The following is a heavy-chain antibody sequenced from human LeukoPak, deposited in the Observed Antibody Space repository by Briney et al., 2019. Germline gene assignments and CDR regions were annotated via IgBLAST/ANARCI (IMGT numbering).Heavy chain of an antibody. CDR3: ARGRQTYYDYVWGSYRPFWY. J-gene: IGHJ4*02. Sequence: ASVKVSCKASGYTFTGDYMHWVRHAPGQGLEWMGWINPNSGGTNYAQKFQGRVTMTRDTSISTAYMELSRLRSDDTAVYYCARGRQTYYDYVWGSYRPFWYWGQGTLVTVSS. D-gene: IGHD3-16*02. CDR1: GYTFTGDY. V-gene: IGHV1-2*02. CDR2: INPNSGGT.